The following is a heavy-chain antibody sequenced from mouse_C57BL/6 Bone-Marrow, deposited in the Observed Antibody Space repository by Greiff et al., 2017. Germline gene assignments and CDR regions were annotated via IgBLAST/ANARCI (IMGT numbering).Heavy chain of an antibody. CDR1: GFNIKNTY. D-gene: IGHD2-2*01. CDR2: IDSANGNP. J-gene: IGHJ4*01. V-gene: IGHV14-3*01. Sequence: VLLKQSVAELVRPGASVKLSCTASGFNIKNTYMHWVKQRPEQGLEWIGRIDSANGNPKYATKFQGKATITAATTSNTAYLQLSSQTSEVTAIYYCARWLPFLYYDAMDYWGQGTSVTVSS. CDR3: ARWLPFLYYDAMDY.